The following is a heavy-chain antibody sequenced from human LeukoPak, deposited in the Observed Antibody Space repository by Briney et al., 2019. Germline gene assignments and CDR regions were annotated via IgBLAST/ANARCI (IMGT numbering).Heavy chain of an antibody. Sequence: GASVKVSCKASGYTFTTYAMHWVRQAPGQGLEWMGWISAYNGNTNYAQKLQGRVTMTTDTSTSTAYMELRSLRSDDTAVYYCARDPYYDFWSGYSSGDLDYWGQGTLVTVSS. CDR2: ISAYNGNT. CDR3: ARDPYYDFWSGYSSGDLDY. J-gene: IGHJ4*02. D-gene: IGHD3-3*01. V-gene: IGHV1-18*01. CDR1: GYTFTTYA.